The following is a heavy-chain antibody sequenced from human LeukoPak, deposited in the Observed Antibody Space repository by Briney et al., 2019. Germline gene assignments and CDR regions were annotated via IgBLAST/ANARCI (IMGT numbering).Heavy chain of an antibody. CDR3: VRTREQWQVLDY. Sequence: GGSLRLSCAASGFTFSSYAMSWVRQAPGKGLEWVSAISGSGGSTYYADSVKGRFTISRDNSKNMVYLQMNNLRAEDTAIYYCVRTREQWQVLDYWGQGTLVTVSS. CDR2: ISGSGGST. V-gene: IGHV3-23*01. J-gene: IGHJ4*02. D-gene: IGHD6-19*01. CDR1: GFTFSSYA.